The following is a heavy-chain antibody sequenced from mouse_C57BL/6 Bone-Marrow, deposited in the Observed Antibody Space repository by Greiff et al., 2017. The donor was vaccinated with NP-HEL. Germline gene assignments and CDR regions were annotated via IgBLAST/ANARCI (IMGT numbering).Heavy chain of an antibody. CDR2: IRNKANNHAT. J-gene: IGHJ4*01. V-gene: IGHV6-6*01. CDR1: GFTFSDAW. Sequence: DVKLVESGGGLVQPGGSMKLSCAASGFTFSDAWMDWVRQSPEKGLEWVAEIRNKANNHATYYAESVKGRFTISRDDSKSSVYLQMNSLRAEDTGIYYCTRLPPYYYAMDYWGQGTSVTVSS. CDR3: TRLPPYYYAMDY. D-gene: IGHD2-4*01.